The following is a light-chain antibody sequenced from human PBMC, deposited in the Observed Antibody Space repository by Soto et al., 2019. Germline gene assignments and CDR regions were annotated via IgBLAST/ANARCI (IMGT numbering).Light chain of an antibody. J-gene: IGLJ1*01. CDR2: SSN. CDR3: TAWDDRLNGYV. V-gene: IGLV1-44*01. Sequence: QSVLTQPPLASGTPGQRVTISCSGSTSNIGSNGVNWYRQLPGTAPKLLIYSSNERPSGVPDRFSGSKSGTSASLAISGLQSEDEADYYCTAWDDRLNGYVFGTGTKVTVL. CDR1: TSNIGSNG.